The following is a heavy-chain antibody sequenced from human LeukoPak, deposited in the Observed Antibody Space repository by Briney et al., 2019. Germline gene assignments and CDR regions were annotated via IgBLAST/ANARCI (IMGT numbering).Heavy chain of an antibody. J-gene: IGHJ4*02. D-gene: IGHD1-26*01. CDR1: GFSFSIYG. CDR2: TWYDGSNK. CDR3: ARGGLTIAEATTSWYLDY. Sequence: GGSLRLSCATSGFSFSIYGMHWVRQAQGKGLEWVALTWYDGSNKNYADSVKGRSTISRDNSKNTLYLQMNSLRGEDTAVYYCARGGLTIAEATTSWYLDYWGQGTLVTVSS. V-gene: IGHV3-33*01.